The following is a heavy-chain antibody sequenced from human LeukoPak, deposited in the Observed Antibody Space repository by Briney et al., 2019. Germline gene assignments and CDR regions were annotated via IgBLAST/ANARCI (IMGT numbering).Heavy chain of an antibody. J-gene: IGHJ6*02. Sequence: QTGGSLRLSCAASGFTFSSYGMHWVRQAPGKGRGWVAVIWYDGSNKYYADSVKGRFTISRDNSKTTLYLQMNSLRAEDTAVYYCARARPWTSYYYYGMDVWGQGTTVTVSS. CDR1: GFTFSSYG. CDR2: IWYDGSNK. D-gene: IGHD3/OR15-3a*01. V-gene: IGHV3-33*01. CDR3: ARARPWTSYYYYGMDV.